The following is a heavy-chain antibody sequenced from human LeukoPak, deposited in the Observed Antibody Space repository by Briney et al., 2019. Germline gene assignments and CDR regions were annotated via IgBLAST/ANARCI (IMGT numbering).Heavy chain of an antibody. Sequence: ASVNVSCKASGYTLNDYYMHWVRQARGQGLEGMGRINPNSCGTKYAQKFQGRLTMTRDTSISTLYSEVNMQTSDDTDVFYLAKCGDFIAASYIWFDPWGAGALFTAS. CDR1: GYTLNDYY. J-gene: IGHJ5*02. V-gene: IGHV1-2*05. CDR3: AKCGDFIAASYIWFDP. CDR2: INPNSCGT. D-gene: IGHD6-13*01.